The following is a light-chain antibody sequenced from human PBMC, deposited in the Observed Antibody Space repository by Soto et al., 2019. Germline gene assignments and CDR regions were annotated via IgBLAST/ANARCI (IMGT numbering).Light chain of an antibody. J-gene: IGKJ1*01. CDR2: WAS. V-gene: IGKV4-1*01. Sequence: DIVITQSPTSMAVSLGERATINCKSSQSVLYSSNNKNYLAWYQQKPGQPPKLLIYWASTRESGVPDRFSGSGSGTDFTLTISSLQAEDVAVYYCQHYYSTPQTFAQGAKV. CDR1: QSVLYSSNNKNY. CDR3: QHYYSTPQT.